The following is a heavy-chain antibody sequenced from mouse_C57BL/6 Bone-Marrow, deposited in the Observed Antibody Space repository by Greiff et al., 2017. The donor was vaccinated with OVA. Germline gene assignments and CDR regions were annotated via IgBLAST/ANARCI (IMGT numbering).Heavy chain of an antibody. CDR3: ARDYYGSSYY. D-gene: IGHD1-1*01. V-gene: IGHV1-81*01. J-gene: IGHJ2*01. CDR2: IYPRSGNT. CDR1: GYTFTSYG. Sequence: QVQLKESGAELARPGASVKLSCKASGYTFTSYGISWVKQRTGQGLEWIGEIYPRSGNTYYNEKFKGKATLTADKSSSTAYMELRSLTSEDSAVYFCARDYYGSSYYWGQGTTLTVSS.